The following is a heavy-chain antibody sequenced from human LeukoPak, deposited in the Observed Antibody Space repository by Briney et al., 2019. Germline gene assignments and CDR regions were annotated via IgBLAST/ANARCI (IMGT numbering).Heavy chain of an antibody. CDR3: ARERLGELSLYY. D-gene: IGHD3-16*02. CDR2: IKQDGSEK. V-gene: IGHV3-7*01. Sequence: PGGSLRLSCVASGFTFSSYWMSWVRQAPGKGLEWVANIKQDGSEKYYVDSVKGRFTISRDNAKNSLYLQMNSLRAEDTAVYYCARERLGELSLYYWGQGTLVTVSS. CDR1: GFTFSSYW. J-gene: IGHJ4*02.